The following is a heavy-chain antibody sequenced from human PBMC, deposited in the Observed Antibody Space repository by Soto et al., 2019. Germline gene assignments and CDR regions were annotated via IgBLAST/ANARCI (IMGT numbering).Heavy chain of an antibody. CDR3: ARAGGDYYYGMDV. V-gene: IGHV3-23*01. J-gene: IGHJ6*02. CDR2: IRGDGGQT. Sequence: GGSLRLSCTASGFTFTSYGMGWVRQAPGKGLQWVSTIRGDGGQTHYTDSVKGRFSISRDNSKNTVYLQMNSLRAEDTAVYYCARAGGDYYYGMDVWGQGTTVTVSS. CDR1: GFTFTSYG. D-gene: IGHD1-26*01.